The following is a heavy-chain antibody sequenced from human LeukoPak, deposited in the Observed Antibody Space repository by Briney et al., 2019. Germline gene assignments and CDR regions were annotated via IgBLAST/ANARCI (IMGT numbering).Heavy chain of an antibody. Sequence: SETLSLTCSVSGGSISSSTYSWGWIRQPPGEGLEWIGSISYTGVTYYNPSLTSRVTISVDTSKNHFSLKLSSVAAADTAVYYCARRVGATEVVDYWGQGTLVTVSS. CDR3: ARRVGATEVVDY. CDR2: ISYTGVT. CDR1: GGSISSSTYS. V-gene: IGHV4-39*02. J-gene: IGHJ4*02. D-gene: IGHD1-26*01.